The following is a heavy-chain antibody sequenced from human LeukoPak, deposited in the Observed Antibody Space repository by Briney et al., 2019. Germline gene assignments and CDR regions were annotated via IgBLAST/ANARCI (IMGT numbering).Heavy chain of an antibody. CDR1: GFTFGDYA. D-gene: IGHD2-15*01. J-gene: IGHJ6*03. V-gene: IGHV3-49*04. Sequence: PGGSLRLSCTASGFTFGDYAMSWVRQAPGKGLEWVGFIRSKGYGGTTEYAASVKGRFTISRDDSKSMAYLQMNSLKTEDTAIYNCTRDGVVAAPPAHYYYMDVWGKGTTVTISS. CDR3: TRDGVVAAPPAHYYYMDV. CDR2: IRSKGYGGTT.